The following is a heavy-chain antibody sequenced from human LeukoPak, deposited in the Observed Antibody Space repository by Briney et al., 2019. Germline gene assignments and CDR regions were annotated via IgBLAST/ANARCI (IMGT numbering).Heavy chain of an antibody. Sequence: SSESNYADSVKGRFTISRDNAKGSLNLQMNNLRAEDTAVYYCARSIAVAGDLDSWGQGTLVTVSS. D-gene: IGHD6-19*01. CDR3: ARSIAVAGDLDS. CDR2: SSES. J-gene: IGHJ4*02. V-gene: IGHV3-11*06.